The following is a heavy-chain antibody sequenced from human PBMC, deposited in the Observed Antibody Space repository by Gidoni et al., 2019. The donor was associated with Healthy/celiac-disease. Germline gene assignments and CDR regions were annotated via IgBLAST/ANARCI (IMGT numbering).Heavy chain of an antibody. J-gene: IGHJ4*02. CDR1: GFTFSSYC. D-gene: IGHD6-6*01. CDR3: ARDWNPGSIAARHFDY. Sequence: VESGGGLVKPGGSLRLSCAASGFTFSSYCMNWVRQAPGKGLEWVSSISSSSSYIYYADPVKGRFTISRDNAKNSLYLQMNSLRAEDTAVYYCARDWNPGSIAARHFDYWGQGTLVTVSS. CDR2: ISSSSSYI. V-gene: IGHV3-21*01.